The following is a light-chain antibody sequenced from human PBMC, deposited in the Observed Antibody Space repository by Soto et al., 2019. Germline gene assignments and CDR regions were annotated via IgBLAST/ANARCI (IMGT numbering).Light chain of an antibody. Sequence: IVLSQSPGTLSLSPGERATLSCRASQSVSSYLAWYQQKPGQAPRLLIYDASNRATGIPARFSGSGSGTDFTLTISSLEPEDFAVYYCQQRSNWPPITFGQGTRLET. CDR2: DAS. CDR1: QSVSSY. V-gene: IGKV3-11*01. J-gene: IGKJ5*01. CDR3: QQRSNWPPIT.